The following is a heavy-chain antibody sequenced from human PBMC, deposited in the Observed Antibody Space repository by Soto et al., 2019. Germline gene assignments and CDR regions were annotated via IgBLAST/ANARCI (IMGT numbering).Heavy chain of an antibody. Sequence: GGSLRLCCAASGFTFSSYGMHWVRQAPGKGLEWVAVIWYDGSNKYYADSVKGRFTISRDNSKNTLYLQMNSLRAEDTAVYYCASGMTTAPYYFDYWGQGTLVTVS. CDR1: GFTFSSYG. CDR2: IWYDGSNK. CDR3: ASGMTTAPYYFDY. D-gene: IGHD4-17*01. V-gene: IGHV3-33*01. J-gene: IGHJ4*02.